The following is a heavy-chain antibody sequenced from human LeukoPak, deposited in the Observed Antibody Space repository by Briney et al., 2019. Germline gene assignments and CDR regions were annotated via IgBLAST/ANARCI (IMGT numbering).Heavy chain of an antibody. CDR1: GFTFSNAC. CDR3: TTDPDCSGVTCYGYYYYIDV. CDR2: IKTKTDGGTT. D-gene: IGHD2-15*01. J-gene: IGHJ6*03. Sequence: GGSLRLSCAASGFTFSNACMSWVRQAPGKGLEWVGRIKTKTDGGTTDYAAPVKGRFTISRDDSKNTLYLQMNSLKTEDTAVYYCTTDPDCSGVTCYGYYYYIDVWGKGTTVTVSS. V-gene: IGHV3-15*01.